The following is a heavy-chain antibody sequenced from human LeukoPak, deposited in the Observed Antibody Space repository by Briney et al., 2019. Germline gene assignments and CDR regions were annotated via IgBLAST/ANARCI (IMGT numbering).Heavy chain of an antibody. CDR1: GYTFTSYD. J-gene: IGHJ4*02. V-gene: IGHV1-8*01. Sequence: ASVKVSCKASGYTFTSYDINWVRQATGQGLEWMGWMNPNSGNTGYAQKFQGRVTMTRNTSISTAYMELSSLRSEDTAVYYCARVLRITFGGVIVRPYKYFDYWGQGTLVTVSS. CDR3: ARVLRITFGGVIVRPYKYFDY. CDR2: MNPNSGNT. D-gene: IGHD3-16*02.